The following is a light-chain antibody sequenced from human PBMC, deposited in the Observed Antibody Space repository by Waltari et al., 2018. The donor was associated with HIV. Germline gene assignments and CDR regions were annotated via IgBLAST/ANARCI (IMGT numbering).Light chain of an antibody. CDR3: AAWDDSLNGVV. J-gene: IGLJ2*01. Sequence: QSVLTQPPSASGTPGQGVTISCSGSNSNIGSNTVNWYQQLPGTAPKLLIYNNKQRPSGVPDRISGSKSGTSASLAISGLQSEDEADYYCAAWDDSLNGVVFGGGTKLTVL. CDR1: NSNIGSNT. V-gene: IGLV1-44*01. CDR2: NNK.